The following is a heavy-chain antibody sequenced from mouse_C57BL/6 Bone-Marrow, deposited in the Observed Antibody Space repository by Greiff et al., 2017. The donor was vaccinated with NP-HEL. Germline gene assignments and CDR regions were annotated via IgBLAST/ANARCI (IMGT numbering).Heavy chain of an antibody. Sequence: DVHLVESGGGLVQPKGSLKLSCAASGFSFNTYAMNWVRQAPGKGLEWVARIRSKSNNYATYYADSVKDRFTISRDDSESMLYLQMNNLKTEDTAMYYCVSQFPLLLHYAMDYWGQGTSVTVSS. V-gene: IGHV10-1*01. CDR3: VSQFPLLLHYAMDY. CDR1: GFSFNTYA. CDR2: IRSKSNNYAT. J-gene: IGHJ4*01. D-gene: IGHD1-1*01.